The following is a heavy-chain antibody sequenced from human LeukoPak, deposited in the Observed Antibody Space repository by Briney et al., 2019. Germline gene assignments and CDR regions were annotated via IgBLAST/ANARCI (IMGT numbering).Heavy chain of an antibody. D-gene: IGHD6-13*01. CDR2: IYSGGST. V-gene: IGHV3-66*01. CDR3: ASSIAAAGTFEYTRGILIFDY. CDR1: GFTVSSNY. Sequence: PGGSLRLSCAASGFTVSSNYMSWVRQAPGKGLEWVSVIYSGGSTYYADSVKGRFTISRDNSKNTLYLQMNSLRAEDTAVYYCASSIAAAGTFEYTRGILIFDYWGQGTLVTVSS. J-gene: IGHJ4*02.